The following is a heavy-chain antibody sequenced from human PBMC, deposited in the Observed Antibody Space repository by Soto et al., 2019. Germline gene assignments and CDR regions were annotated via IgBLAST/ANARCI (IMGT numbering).Heavy chain of an antibody. CDR1: GGSISSCGYS. D-gene: IGHD6-13*01. CDR2: IYHIEST. CDR3: ARPGGSGWFYFDS. Sequence: PSETLSLTCAVSGGSISSCGYSWIWIPPRPGKGQELIGYIYHIESTYYNPSLKSRVTISVDRSKNKISLTLTSVTAADTAVYYCARPGGSGWFYFDSWGQGSQVTVSS. V-gene: IGHV4-30-2*01. J-gene: IGHJ4*02.